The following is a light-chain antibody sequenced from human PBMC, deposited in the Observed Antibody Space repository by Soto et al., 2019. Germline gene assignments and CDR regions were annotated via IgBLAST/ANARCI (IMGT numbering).Light chain of an antibody. V-gene: IGLV2-14*01. J-gene: IGLJ2*01. CDR2: EVS. CDR3: SSYTSSSTDVV. Sequence: QSVLTQPASVSGSPGQSITISCTGTSSDVGRYNYVSWYQQHPGKAPKLMICEVSNRPSGVSNRFSGSKSGNTASLTISGLQAEDEADYYCSSYTSSSTDVVFGGGTKLTVL. CDR1: SSDVGRYNY.